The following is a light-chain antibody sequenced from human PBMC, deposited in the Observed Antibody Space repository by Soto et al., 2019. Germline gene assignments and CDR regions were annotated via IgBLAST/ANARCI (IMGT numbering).Light chain of an antibody. Sequence: QSALTQPASVSGSPGQSITISCTGTSSDVGGYNYVSWYQQHPGKAPKLMIYDVSNRPSGVSNRFSGSKSGNTASLTISGLQAKHEADYYCSSYTSSSTPRYVFGTGTKVXVL. CDR1: SSDVGGYNY. J-gene: IGLJ1*01. V-gene: IGLV2-14*01. CDR3: SSYTSSSTPRYV. CDR2: DVS.